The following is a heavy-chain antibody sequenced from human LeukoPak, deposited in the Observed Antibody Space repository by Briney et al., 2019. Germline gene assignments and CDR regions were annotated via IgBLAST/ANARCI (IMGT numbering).Heavy chain of an antibody. CDR2: IDASGGST. J-gene: IGHJ5*02. D-gene: IGHD6-19*01. Sequence: GGSLRLSCAASGFTFGSYAMTWVRQAPGKGLEWVSSIDASGGSTYYADSVKGRFTISRDNSKNTFYLQMNALRADDTAVYYCAKGSGSGWYGWFAPWGQGTLVTVSS. CDR3: AKGSGSGWYGWFAP. CDR1: GFTFGSYA. V-gene: IGHV3-23*01.